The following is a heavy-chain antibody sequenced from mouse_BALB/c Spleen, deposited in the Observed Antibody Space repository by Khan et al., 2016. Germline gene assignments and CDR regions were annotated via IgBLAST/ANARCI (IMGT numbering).Heavy chain of an antibody. CDR1: GYTFSSYW. J-gene: IGHJ4*01. CDR3: ASHAIDY. Sequence: QVQLQQSGAELMKPGASVKISCKATGYTFSSYWIEWVKQRPGHGLEWIGEILPGSSSTNYNEKFKGKATFTADTSSNTAYMQLSSLTSEDSAVYYCASHAIDYWGQGTSVTVSS. CDR2: ILPGSSST. V-gene: IGHV1-9*01.